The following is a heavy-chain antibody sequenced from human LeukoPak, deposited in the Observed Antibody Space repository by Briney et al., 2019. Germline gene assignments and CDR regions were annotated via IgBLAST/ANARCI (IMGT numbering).Heavy chain of an antibody. Sequence: GGSLRLSCAASGFTFSSNWMSWVRQASGKGLEWVANIKEDGSEKQYVDSVKGRFTISRDNAKNSLYLQMNSLRAEDTAVYYCARGHCSGGSCYSGSDYWGQGTLVTVSS. D-gene: IGHD2-15*01. V-gene: IGHV3-7*01. CDR3: ARGHCSGGSCYSGSDY. CDR2: IKEDGSEK. J-gene: IGHJ4*02. CDR1: GFTFSSNW.